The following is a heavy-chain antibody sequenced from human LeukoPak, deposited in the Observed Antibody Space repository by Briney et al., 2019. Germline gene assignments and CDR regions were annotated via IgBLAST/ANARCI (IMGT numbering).Heavy chain of an antibody. CDR1: GFTFSSYG. CDR2: IWYDGSNK. V-gene: IGHV3-33*01. D-gene: IGHD4-17*01. CDR3: VSSTDYGDYWFDP. Sequence: GGSLRPSCAASGFTFSSYGMHWVRQAPGKGLEWVAVIWYDGSNKYYADSVKGRFTISRDNSKNTLYLQMNSLRAEDTAVYYCVSSTDYGDYWFDPWGRGTLVTVSS. J-gene: IGHJ5*02.